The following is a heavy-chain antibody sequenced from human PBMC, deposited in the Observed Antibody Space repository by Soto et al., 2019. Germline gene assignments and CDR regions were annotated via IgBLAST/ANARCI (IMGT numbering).Heavy chain of an antibody. D-gene: IGHD2-2*01. CDR2: TIPAAGTT. J-gene: IGHJ4*02. V-gene: IGHV1-69*06. Sequence: QVHLLQSGAEVKKPGSSVQISCTAPGGTFNNYAISWVRQAPGQWLEWMGVTIPAAGTTNYAQKFQGRVTITADKATNTAYLDVNSLTSEENSVYFCARTSMTRIDYWGQGTMVTVYS. CDR3: ARTSMTRIDY. CDR1: GGTFNNYA.